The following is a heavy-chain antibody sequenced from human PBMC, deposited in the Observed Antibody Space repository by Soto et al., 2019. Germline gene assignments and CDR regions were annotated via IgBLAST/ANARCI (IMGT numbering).Heavy chain of an antibody. V-gene: IGHV4-34*01. CDR3: ARGLGQPTIFGVVIPYYFDY. CDR2: INHSGST. D-gene: IGHD3-3*01. Sequence: RSLTCAVYGGSFSGYYWSWIRQPPGKGLEWIGEINHSGSTNYNPSLKSRVTISVDTSKNQFSLKLSSVTAADTAVYYCARGLGQPTIFGVVIPYYFDYWGQGTLVTVSS. J-gene: IGHJ4*02. CDR1: GGSFSGYY.